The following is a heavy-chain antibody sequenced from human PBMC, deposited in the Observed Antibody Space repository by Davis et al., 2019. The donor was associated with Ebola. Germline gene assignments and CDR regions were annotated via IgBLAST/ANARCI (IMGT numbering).Heavy chain of an antibody. J-gene: IGHJ4*02. Sequence: GESLKISCAASGFTFSSYGMHWVRQAPGKGLEWVAVIWYDGSNKYYADSVKGRFTISRDNSKNTLYLQMNSLRAEDTAVYYCARDLGAAGLFDYWGQGTLVTVSS. V-gene: IGHV3-33*01. CDR1: GFTFSSYG. CDR2: IWYDGSNK. D-gene: IGHD6-13*01. CDR3: ARDLGAAGLFDY.